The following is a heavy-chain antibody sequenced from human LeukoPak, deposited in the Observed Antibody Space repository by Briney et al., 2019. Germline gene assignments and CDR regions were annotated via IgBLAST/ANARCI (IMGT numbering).Heavy chain of an antibody. CDR1: GGSFSGYY. V-gene: IGHV4-34*01. Sequence: SETLSLTCAVYGGSFSGYYWSWIRQPPGKGLEWIGEINHSGSTNYNPSLKSRVTISVDTSKNKFSLKLSSVTAAATAVYYCARASKYYNGMDVWGQGTTVTVSS. D-gene: IGHD4-11*01. J-gene: IGHJ6*02. CDR2: INHSGST. CDR3: ARASKYYNGMDV.